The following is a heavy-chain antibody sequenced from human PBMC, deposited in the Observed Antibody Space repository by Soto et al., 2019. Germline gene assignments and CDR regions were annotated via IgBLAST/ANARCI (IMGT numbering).Heavy chain of an antibody. V-gene: IGHV4-34*01. D-gene: IGHD3-9*01. CDR2: INHSGST. Sequence: SETLSLTCAVYGGSFSGYYWSWIRQPPGKGLEWIGEINHSGSTNYNPSLKSRVTISVDTSKNQFSLKLSSVTAADTAVYYCARGRRIYYDILTGYFYWGQGTLVTSPQ. CDR3: ARGRRIYYDILTGYFY. J-gene: IGHJ4*02. CDR1: GGSFSGYY.